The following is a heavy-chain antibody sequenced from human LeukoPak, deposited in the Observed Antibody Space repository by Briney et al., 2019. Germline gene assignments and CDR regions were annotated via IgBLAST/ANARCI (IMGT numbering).Heavy chain of an antibody. V-gene: IGHV3-23*01. J-gene: IGHJ4*02. Sequence: GGSLRLSCAASGFTFSSYGMAWVRQAPGKGLEWVSGMDGNGGRIYYADSVKGRFTISRDNSKNTLYLQMNSLRAEDTAVYYCARDPGVRYFDWLSDYYFDYWGQGTLVTVSS. CDR1: GFTFSSYG. D-gene: IGHD3-9*01. CDR2: MDGNGGRI. CDR3: ARDPGVRYFDWLSDYYFDY.